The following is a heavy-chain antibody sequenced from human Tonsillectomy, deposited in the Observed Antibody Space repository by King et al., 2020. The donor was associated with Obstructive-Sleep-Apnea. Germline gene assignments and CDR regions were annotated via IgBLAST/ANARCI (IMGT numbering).Heavy chain of an antibody. J-gene: IGHJ2*01. V-gene: IGHV4-31*03. CDR1: GGSISSGGYY. CDR3: ARDPTQDYYGSGISLHSWYFDL. CDR2: IYYSGST. Sequence: QLQESGPGLVKPSQTLSLTCTVSGGSISSGGYYWSWIRQHPGKGLEWIGYIYYSGSTYYNPSLKSRVTISVDTSKNQFSLKLSSVTAADTAVYYCARDPTQDYYGSGISLHSWYFDLWGRGTLVTVSS. D-gene: IGHD3-10*01.